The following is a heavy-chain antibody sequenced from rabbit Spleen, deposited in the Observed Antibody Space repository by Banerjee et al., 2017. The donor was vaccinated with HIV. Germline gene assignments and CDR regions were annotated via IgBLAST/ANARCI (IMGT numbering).Heavy chain of an antibody. CDR3: ARGLAGDNSGNFNL. J-gene: IGHJ4*01. D-gene: IGHD7-1*01. V-gene: IGHV1S45*01. Sequence: EHLKESGGGLVQPGGSLKLTCKASGIAFSNHYYMCWVRQAPGKGLEWMECIYNGDGSRYCADWPKGPLASSRVSTTSATPGTTKMTGADAADYFSARGLAGDNSGNFNLWGPGTIVTV. CDR1: GIAFSNHYY. CDR2: IYNGDGSR.